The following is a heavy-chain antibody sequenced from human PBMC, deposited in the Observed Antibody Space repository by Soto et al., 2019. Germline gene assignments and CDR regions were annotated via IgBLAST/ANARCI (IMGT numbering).Heavy chain of an antibody. V-gene: IGHV1-69*01. CDR2: IIPIFGTA. J-gene: IGHJ6*02. CDR3: ARGDCRGGSCYSDYYYYYGMDV. CDR1: GGTFSSYA. D-gene: IGHD2-15*01. Sequence: QVQLVQSGAEVKKPGSSVKVSCKASGGTFSSYAISWVRQAPGQGLEWMGGIIPIFGTANYAQKFQGRVTIPADEATSTAYMELSSLRSEDTAVYYCARGDCRGGSCYSDYYYYYGMDVWGQGTTVTVSS.